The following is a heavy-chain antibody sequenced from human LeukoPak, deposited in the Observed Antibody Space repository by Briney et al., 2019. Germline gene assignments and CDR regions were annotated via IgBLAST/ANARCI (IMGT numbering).Heavy chain of an antibody. CDR1: GFSFSTYT. Sequence: GGSLRLSCAASGFSFSTYTMNWVRQAPGQGLEWVSFISNSGSTVYYADSVKGRFAISRDNAKNSLFLQMNSLRVEDTAVYYCARGNYDSDTNNWFDPWGQGTLVTVSS. J-gene: IGHJ5*02. CDR3: ARGNYDSDTNNWFDP. D-gene: IGHD3-22*01. CDR2: ISNSGSTV. V-gene: IGHV3-48*04.